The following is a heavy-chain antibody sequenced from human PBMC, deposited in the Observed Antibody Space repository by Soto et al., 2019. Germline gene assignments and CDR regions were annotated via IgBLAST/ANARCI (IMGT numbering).Heavy chain of an antibody. CDR1: GYTFTSYA. V-gene: IGHV1-3*05. Sequence: QVQLVQSGAEEKKPGASVKVSCKASGYTFTSYAMHWVRQAPGQRLEWMGWINAGNGNTKYSQKFQGRVTITRDTSASTAYMELSRLRSENTALYYCARGGSGYSGYEIYYYGMDVWGQGTTVTVSS. CDR2: INAGNGNT. CDR3: ARGGSGYSGYEIYYYGMDV. J-gene: IGHJ6*02. D-gene: IGHD5-12*01.